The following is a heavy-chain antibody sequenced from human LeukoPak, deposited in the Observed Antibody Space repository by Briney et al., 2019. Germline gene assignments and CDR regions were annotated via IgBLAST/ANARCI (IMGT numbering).Heavy chain of an antibody. CDR2: MNPNSGNT. D-gene: IGHD1-26*01. Sequence: ASVKVSCKASGYTFTNYDINWVRQATGQGLEWMGYMNPNSGNTGYAQKFQDRVTMTIDTSTTTAYMELRSLRSDDTAVYYCARDGTRSVIVGAEDGFDYWGQGTLVTVSS. CDR1: GYTFTNYD. CDR3: ARDGTRSVIVGAEDGFDY. V-gene: IGHV1-8*02. J-gene: IGHJ4*02.